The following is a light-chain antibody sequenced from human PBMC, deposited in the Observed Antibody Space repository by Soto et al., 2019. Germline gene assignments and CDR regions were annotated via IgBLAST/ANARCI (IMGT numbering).Light chain of an antibody. Sequence: QSVLTQPPSASGTPGQRVTISCSGGTSNIGSNTVNWYQQLPGTAPKLLIYSNHQRPAGVPDRFSGSKSGTSASLAISGRQSEDEADYYCAAWDDSLNGRVFGGGTKLTVL. CDR3: AAWDDSLNGRV. J-gene: IGLJ2*01. CDR2: SNH. CDR1: TSNIGSNT. V-gene: IGLV1-44*01.